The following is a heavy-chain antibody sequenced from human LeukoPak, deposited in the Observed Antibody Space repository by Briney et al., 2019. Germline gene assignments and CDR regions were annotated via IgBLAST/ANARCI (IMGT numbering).Heavy chain of an antibody. J-gene: IGHJ6*03. CDR3: ARGGAAADNYYYYYMDV. V-gene: IGHV1-18*01. CDR2: ISAYNGNT. D-gene: IGHD6-13*01. Sequence: ASVKVSCKASGYTFTSYGISWVRQAPGQGLEWMGWISAYNGNTNYAQKLQGRVTMTTDTSTSTAYMELRSLRSDDTAVYYCARGGAAADNYYYYYMDVWGKGTTVTISS. CDR1: GYTFTSYG.